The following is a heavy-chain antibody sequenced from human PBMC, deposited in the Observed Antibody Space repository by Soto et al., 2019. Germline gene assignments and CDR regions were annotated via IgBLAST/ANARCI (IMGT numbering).Heavy chain of an antibody. V-gene: IGHV5-10-1*01. Sequence: PGESLKISCKGSGYSFTSYWISWVRQMPGKGLEWMGRIDPSDSYTNSSPSFQGHVTISADKSISTAYLQCSSLKASDTAMYYCARHPDYYDTSGKRFDPWGQGTLVTSPQ. CDR1: GYSFTSYW. CDR2: IDPSDSYT. D-gene: IGHD3-22*01. J-gene: IGHJ5*02. CDR3: ARHPDYYDTSGKRFDP.